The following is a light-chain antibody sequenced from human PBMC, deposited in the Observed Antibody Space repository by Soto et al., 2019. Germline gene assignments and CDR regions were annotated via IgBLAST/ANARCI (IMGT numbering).Light chain of an antibody. V-gene: IGLV3-1*01. CDR2: QDS. J-gene: IGLJ2*01. CDR3: QAWDSSIGV. CDR1: KLGDKY. Sequence: SYELTQPPSVSASPGQTASITCSGDKLGDKYACWYQQKPGQSPVLVIYQDSKRPSGIPERFSGSNSGNTATLTISGTQAMDEADYYCQAWDSSIGVFGGGTKLTVL.